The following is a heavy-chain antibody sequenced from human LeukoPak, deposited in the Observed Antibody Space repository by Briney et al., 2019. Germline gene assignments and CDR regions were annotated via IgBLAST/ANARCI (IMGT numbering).Heavy chain of an antibody. Sequence: SETLSLTCAVYGESFSGYYWNWIRQPPGKGLEWIGEVNHSGITNYNPSLKSRVTISVDTSKNQFSLKLSSVTASDTAVYYCARVDGDPTYYYYYGMDVWGQGTTVTVSS. V-gene: IGHV4-34*01. CDR3: ARVDGDPTYYYYYGMDV. D-gene: IGHD2-21*02. J-gene: IGHJ6*01. CDR2: VNHSGIT. CDR1: GESFSGYY.